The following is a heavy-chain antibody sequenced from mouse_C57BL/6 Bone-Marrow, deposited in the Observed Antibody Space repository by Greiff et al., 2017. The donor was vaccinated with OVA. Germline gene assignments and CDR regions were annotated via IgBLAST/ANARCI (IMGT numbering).Heavy chain of an antibody. Sequence: VQLQQPGAELVRPGSSVKLSCKASGYTFTSYWMDWVKQRPGQGLEWIGNIYPSDSETHYNQKFKDKATLTVDKSSSTAYMQLSSLTSEDSAVYYCARRDYYSSYDFDYWGQGTTLTVSS. J-gene: IGHJ2*01. CDR1: GYTFTSYW. CDR3: ARRDYYSSYDFDY. D-gene: IGHD2-5*01. CDR2: IYPSDSET. V-gene: IGHV1-61*01.